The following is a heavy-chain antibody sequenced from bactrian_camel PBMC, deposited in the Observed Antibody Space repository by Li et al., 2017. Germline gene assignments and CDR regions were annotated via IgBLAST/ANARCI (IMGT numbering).Heavy chain of an antibody. CDR1: GYKRDC. D-gene: IGHD2*01. CDR3: ATDGSCHYLRFGY. V-gene: IGHV3S1*01. J-gene: IGHJ6*01. Sequence: HVQLVESGGGSVQAGGSLTLSCVLSGYKRDCMGWFREVPGKEREGVAAIDSDGETNYADSAKGRFTISQDNAKTTLYLQMNSLKSDDTAMYYCATDGSCHYLRFGYWGQGTQVTVS. CDR2: IDSDGET.